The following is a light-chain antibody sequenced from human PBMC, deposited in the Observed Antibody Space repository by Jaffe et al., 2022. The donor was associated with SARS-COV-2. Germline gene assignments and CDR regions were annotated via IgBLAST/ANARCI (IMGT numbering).Light chain of an antibody. CDR2: GAI. Sequence: EIVLTQSPGTLSLSPGETATLSCRASETVTSSYLAWYQQKPGQAPRLLIYGAIRRATGIPDRFSARGSGTDFTLTISRLEPEDFAVYYCQQYGSSCTFGGGTKVEI. V-gene: IGKV3-20*01. CDR3: QQYGSSCT. J-gene: IGKJ4*01. CDR1: ETVTSSY.